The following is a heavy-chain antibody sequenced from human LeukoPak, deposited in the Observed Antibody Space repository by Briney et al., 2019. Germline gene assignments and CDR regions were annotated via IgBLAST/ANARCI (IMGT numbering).Heavy chain of an antibody. CDR1: GFTFSSYG. CDR2: ISYDGSNK. J-gene: IGHJ4*02. CDR3: AKEMYDY. V-gene: IGHV3-30*18. Sequence: GGSLKLSCAASGFTFSSYGMHWVRQAPGKGLEWVAVISYDGSNKYYADSVKGRFTISRDNSKNTLYLQMNSLRAEDTAVYYCAKEMYDYWGQGTLVTVSS.